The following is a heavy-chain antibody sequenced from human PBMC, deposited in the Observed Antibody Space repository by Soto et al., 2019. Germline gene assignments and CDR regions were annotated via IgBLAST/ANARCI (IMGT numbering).Heavy chain of an antibody. CDR2: ISGYNGDT. CDR1: GYTFSRYG. J-gene: IGHJ6*02. Sequence: QGQLVQSGGEVKKPGASVKVSCKASGYTFSRYGIIWVRQAPGQGLEWMVWISGYNGDTNQAQKFQGRVTMTIDTPPTTAAMELRGLTSDDTAIYYWAKNGQPPYYYYGLDVWGQGTTVTVSS. D-gene: IGHD2-8*01. V-gene: IGHV1-18*01. CDR3: AKNGQPPYYYYGLDV.